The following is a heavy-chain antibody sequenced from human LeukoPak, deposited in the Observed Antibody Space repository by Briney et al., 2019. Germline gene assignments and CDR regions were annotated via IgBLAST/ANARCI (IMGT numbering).Heavy chain of an antibody. D-gene: IGHD3-22*01. J-gene: IGHJ4*02. CDR1: GFTFSSYA. CDR2: ISYDGSNK. CDR3: AKDRYLYYDSSGYDY. Sequence: PGGSLRLSCAASGFTFSSYAMSWVRQAPGKGLEWVAVISYDGSNKYYADSVKGRFTISRDNSKNTLYLQMNSLRAEDTAVYYCAKDRYLYYDSSGYDYWGQGTLVTVSS. V-gene: IGHV3-30-3*01.